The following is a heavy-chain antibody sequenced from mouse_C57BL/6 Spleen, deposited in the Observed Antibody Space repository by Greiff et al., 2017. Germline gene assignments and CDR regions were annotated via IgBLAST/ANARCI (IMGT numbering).Heavy chain of an antibody. CDR2: IYPGDGDT. CDR1: GYAFSSYW. CDR3: ATAPHPYYDYDVDY. V-gene: IGHV1-80*01. J-gene: IGHJ2*01. D-gene: IGHD2-4*01. Sequence: VQLQQSGAELVKPGASVKISCKASGYAFSSYWMNWVKQRPGKGLEWIGQIYPGDGDTNYNGKFKGKATLTADKSSSTAYMQLSSLTSEDSAVYFCATAPHPYYDYDVDYWGQGTTLTVSS.